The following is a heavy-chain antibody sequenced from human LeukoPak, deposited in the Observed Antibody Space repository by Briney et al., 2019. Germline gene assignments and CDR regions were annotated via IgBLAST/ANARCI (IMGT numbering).Heavy chain of an antibody. CDR3: ARVTGGYGDFDY. J-gene: IGHJ4*02. CDR1: GGSISSYY. Sequence: SETLSLTCTVSGGSISSYYWSWIRQPPGKGLEWIGYIYYSGSTNYNPSLESRVTISVDTSKNQFSLKLSSVTAADTAVYYCARVTGGYGDFDYWGQGTLVTVSS. D-gene: IGHD4-17*01. V-gene: IGHV4-59*01. CDR2: IYYSGST.